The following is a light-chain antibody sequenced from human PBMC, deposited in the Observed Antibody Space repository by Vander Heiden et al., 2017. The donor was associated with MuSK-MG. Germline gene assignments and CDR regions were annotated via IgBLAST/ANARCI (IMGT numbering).Light chain of an antibody. CDR2: EVS. J-gene: IGLJ1*01. CDR1: SSDVGGYNY. Sequence: QSALTQPASVSGSPGQSIIISRTGTSSDVGGYNYVSWYQQHPGKAPKLMIYEVSNRPSGVSNRFSGSKSGNTASLTISELQAEDEADYYCSSYTSSSTLYVFGTGTKVTVL. CDR3: SSYTSSSTLYV. V-gene: IGLV2-14*01.